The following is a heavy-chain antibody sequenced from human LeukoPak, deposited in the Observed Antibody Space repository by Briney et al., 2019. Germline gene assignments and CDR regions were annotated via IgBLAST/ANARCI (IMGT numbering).Heavy chain of an antibody. V-gene: IGHV4-34*01. D-gene: IGHD6-13*01. J-gene: IGHJ6*02. CDR1: GGSFSGYY. CDR2: INHSGST. Sequence: SETLSHTCAVYGGSFSGYYWSWIRQPPGKGLEWIGEINHSGSTNYNPSLKSRVTISVDTSKNQFSLKLSSVTAADTAVYYCARGGTGYSSSWYKYYYYGMDVWGQGTTVTVSS. CDR3: ARGGTGYSSSWYKYYYYGMDV.